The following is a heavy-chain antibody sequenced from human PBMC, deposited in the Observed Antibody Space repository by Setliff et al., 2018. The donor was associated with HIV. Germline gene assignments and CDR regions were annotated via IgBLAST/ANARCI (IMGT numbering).Heavy chain of an antibody. Sequence: SETLSLTCTVSGGSITDYDWTWIRQRAGKGLEWIGRVYSSGSTNCNPSLKSRVTMSVDTSTKQFSLKLSPVTAADTAGYYCATGITVAPDYWGQGSLVTVSS. J-gene: IGHJ4*02. V-gene: IGHV4-4*07. CDR3: ATGITVAPDY. CDR2: VYSSGST. D-gene: IGHD6-19*01. CDR1: GGSITDYD.